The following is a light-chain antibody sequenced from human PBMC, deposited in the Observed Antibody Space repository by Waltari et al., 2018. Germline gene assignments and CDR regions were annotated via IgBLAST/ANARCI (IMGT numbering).Light chain of an antibody. J-gene: IGLJ2*01. Sequence: QSALTQPASVSGSPGRSVPISCTGTSSDDGGSEFVSWYQQHPGKAPKLLIYDVSNRPSGVSNRFAGSRSGNTASLTISDLQTDDEADYFCSSYTANSLVLFGGGTQVTVL. CDR2: DVS. CDR1: SSDDGGSEF. V-gene: IGLV2-14*03. CDR3: SSYTANSLVL.